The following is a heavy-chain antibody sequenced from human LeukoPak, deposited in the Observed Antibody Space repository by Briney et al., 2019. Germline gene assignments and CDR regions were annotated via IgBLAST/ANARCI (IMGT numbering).Heavy chain of an antibody. V-gene: IGHV3-23*01. CDR3: ASYSSVTYNYDSPTDY. CDR2: ISGSGGST. D-gene: IGHD3-22*01. CDR1: GFTFSSYA. Sequence: GGSLRLSCAASGFTFSSYAMSWVRQAPGKGLEWVSAISGSGGSTYYADSVKGRFTISRDNSKNTLYLQMNSLRAEDTAVYYCASYSSVTYNYDSPTDYWGQGTLVTVSS. J-gene: IGHJ4*02.